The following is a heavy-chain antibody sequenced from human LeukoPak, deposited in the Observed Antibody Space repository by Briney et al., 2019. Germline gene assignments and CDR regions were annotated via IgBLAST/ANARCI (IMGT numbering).Heavy chain of an antibody. V-gene: IGHV1-46*01. CDR1: GYTFTSYG. CDR3: ARDRPPLEY. Sequence: GASVKVSCKASGYTFTSYGISWVRQAPGQGLEWMGIINPSGGETSYAQKFQGRVTMTRDTSTSTVYMEVSSLRSEDTAVYYCARDRPPLEYWGQGTLITVSS. J-gene: IGHJ4*02. CDR2: INPSGGET.